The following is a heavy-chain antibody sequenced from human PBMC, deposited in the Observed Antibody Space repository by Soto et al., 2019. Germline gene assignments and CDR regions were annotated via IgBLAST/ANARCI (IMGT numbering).Heavy chain of an antibody. CDR1: GFTFDDYA. V-gene: IGHV3-9*01. Sequence: EVQLVESGGGLVQPGRSLRLSCAASGFTFDDYAMHWVRQAPGKGLEWVSGISWNSGSIGYADSVKGRFTISRDNAKNSLYLLMNSLRAEDTALYYCAKAVRGVTLFDYWGQGTLVTVSS. CDR3: AKAVRGVTLFDY. CDR2: ISWNSGSI. J-gene: IGHJ4*02. D-gene: IGHD3-10*01.